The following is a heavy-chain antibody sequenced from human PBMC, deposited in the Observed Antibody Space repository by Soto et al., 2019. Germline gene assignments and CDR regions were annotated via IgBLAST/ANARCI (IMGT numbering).Heavy chain of an antibody. D-gene: IGHD2-15*01. Sequence: QVQLQESGPGLVKPSETLSLTCTVSGGSISSYYWSWIRQPPGKGLEWIGYIYYSGSTKYNPFLKRRVTISVDTSQNQSSLKLGSVAAADTAVYYCARQGYCSGGSCYGANWFDPWGQGTLVTVSS. J-gene: IGHJ5*02. CDR3: ARQGYCSGGSCYGANWFDP. CDR2: IYYSGST. CDR1: GGSISSYY. V-gene: IGHV4-59*01.